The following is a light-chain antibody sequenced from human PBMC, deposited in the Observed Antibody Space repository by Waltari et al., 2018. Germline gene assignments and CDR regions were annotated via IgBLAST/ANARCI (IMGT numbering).Light chain of an antibody. CDR1: SSAVGGYNY. CDR3: SSYGGSNNLV. CDR2: EAS. J-gene: IGLJ3*02. V-gene: IGLV2-8*01. Sequence: QSALTQPPSASGSPGQSVTTSCPGTSSAVGGYNYVSWYQQHPGKAPKVMIYEASKRPPGVPDRFSGSKSGNTASLTVSGVQAEDEADYYCSSYGGSNNLVFGGGTKLTVL.